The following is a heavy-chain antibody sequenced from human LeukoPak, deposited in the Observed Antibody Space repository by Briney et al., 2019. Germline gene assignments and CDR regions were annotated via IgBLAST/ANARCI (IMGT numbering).Heavy chain of an antibody. CDR3: ARGRSITLLRGVAMSDGFDI. CDR1: GFTFSSYD. D-gene: IGHD3-10*01. V-gene: IGHV3-13*04. J-gene: IGHJ3*02. CDR2: IGTAGDT. Sequence: GGSLRLSCAASGFTFSSYDMHWVRQATGKGLEWVSAIGTAGDTYYPGSVKGRFTISRENAKNSLYLQMNGLRAEDTAVYYCARGRSITLLRGVAMSDGFDIWGQGAMVAVSS.